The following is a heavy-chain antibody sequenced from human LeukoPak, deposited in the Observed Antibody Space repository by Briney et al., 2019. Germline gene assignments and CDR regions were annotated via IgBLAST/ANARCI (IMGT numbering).Heavy chain of an antibody. CDR1: GFTFSSYS. V-gene: IGHV4-34*01. CDR2: INHSGST. D-gene: IGHD6-19*01. CDR3: ARLNSSGWKPSYYYYGMDV. Sequence: PGGSLRLSCAASGFTFSSYSMNWVRQAPGKGLEWIGEINHSGSTNYNPSLKSRVTISVDTSKNQFSLKLSSVTAADTAVYYCARLNSSGWKPSYYYYGMDVWGQGTTVTVSS. J-gene: IGHJ6*02.